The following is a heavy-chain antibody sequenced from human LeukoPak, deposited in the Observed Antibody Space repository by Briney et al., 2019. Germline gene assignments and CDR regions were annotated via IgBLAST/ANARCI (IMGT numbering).Heavy chain of an antibody. D-gene: IGHD5-18*01. CDR1: GFMFSSSW. Sequence: GGSLRLSCAASGFMFSSSWMAWVRQAPGKGLEWVANIKEDGSDKNYVDSMKGRFTISRDNAKNSLYLQMNGLRAEDTAIYYCARDAAYGYDRFDYWGQGTQVTVSS. CDR3: ARDAAYGYDRFDY. CDR2: IKEDGSDK. J-gene: IGHJ4*02. V-gene: IGHV3-7*01.